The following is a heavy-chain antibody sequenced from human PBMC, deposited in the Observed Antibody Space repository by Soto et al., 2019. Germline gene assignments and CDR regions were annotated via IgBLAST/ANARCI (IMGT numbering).Heavy chain of an antibody. CDR2: IDPSDSYT. Sequence: GESLKISCKGSVYSFTSYWISWVRQMPGKGLEWMGRIDPSDSYTNYSPSFQGHVTISADKSISTAYLQWSSLKASDTAMYYCAREAGEYCSSTSCYFGWFDPWGQGTLVTVSS. V-gene: IGHV5-10-1*01. D-gene: IGHD2-2*01. CDR1: VYSFTSYW. J-gene: IGHJ5*02. CDR3: AREAGEYCSSTSCYFGWFDP.